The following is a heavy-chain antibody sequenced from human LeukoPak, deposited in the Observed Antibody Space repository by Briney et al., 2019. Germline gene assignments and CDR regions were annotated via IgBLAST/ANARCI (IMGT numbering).Heavy chain of an antibody. D-gene: IGHD5-12*01. CDR2: ISGSGGST. J-gene: IGHJ4*02. CDR3: AKHQRGGYDSPSHY. CDR1: GFTFSSYA. V-gene: IGHV3-23*01. Sequence: GGSLRLSCAASGFTFSSYAMSWVRQAPGKGLEWVSAISGSGGSTYYTDSVKGRFTISRDNSKNTLYLQMNSLRAEDTAVYYCAKHQRGGYDSPSHYWGQGTLVTVSS.